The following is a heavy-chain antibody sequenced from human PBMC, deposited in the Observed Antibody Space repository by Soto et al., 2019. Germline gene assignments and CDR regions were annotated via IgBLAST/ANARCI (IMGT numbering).Heavy chain of an antibody. V-gene: IGHV3-66*01. Sequence: GXSLRLSCAASGFTVGISYMSWFRHVPGKGLEWVSIIYSGGETYYAAAVKDRFTISRDNSKNTVYLQMNSLRAEDTAMYYCAKRRYCPGTTCFDYWGQGTLVTVS. D-gene: IGHD2-15*01. CDR3: AKRRYCPGTTCFDY. CDR1: GFTVGISY. J-gene: IGHJ4*02. CDR2: IYSGGET.